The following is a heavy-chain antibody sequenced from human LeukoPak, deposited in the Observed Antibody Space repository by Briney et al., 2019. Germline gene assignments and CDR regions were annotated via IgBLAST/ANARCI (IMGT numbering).Heavy chain of an antibody. D-gene: IGHD2-15*01. CDR1: GFTFSSYG. J-gene: IGHJ5*02. CDR3: AKSKEDCCGSFDP. Sequence: GGSLRLSCAASGFTFSSYGMSWVRQAPGKGLEWVSAISGTRSTYYADSVRGRFTISRDNSKNTLYLQMNSLRAEDTAIYYCAKSKEDCCGSFDPWGQGTLVTVSS. CDR2: ISGTRST. V-gene: IGHV3-23*01.